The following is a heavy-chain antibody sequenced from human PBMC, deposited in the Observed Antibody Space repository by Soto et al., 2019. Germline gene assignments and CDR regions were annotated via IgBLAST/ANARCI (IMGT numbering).Heavy chain of an antibody. CDR2: VSPLFGTA. J-gene: IGHJ4*02. D-gene: IGHD6-13*01. CDR1: GGTFSSYA. V-gene: IGHV1-69*01. Sequence: QVQLVQSGAEVKKPGSSVKVSCKASGGTFSSYAISWVRQAPGQGLEWMGGVSPLFGTANYAQEFQGRVTPPADERTCPAYRELSSLRSGDTAVYPWARETPDVISWYGPVGYWGQGPLVTVSS. CDR3: ARETPDVISWYGPVGY.